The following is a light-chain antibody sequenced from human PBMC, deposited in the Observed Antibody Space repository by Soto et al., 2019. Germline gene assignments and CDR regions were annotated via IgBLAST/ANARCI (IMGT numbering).Light chain of an antibody. J-gene: IGKJ1*01. CDR1: QTISSW. CDR2: TAS. CDR3: QHHNSYSDA. V-gene: IGKV1-5*03. Sequence: DIQMTQSPSTLSGSVGDRVTITCRASQTISSWLAWYQHKPGKAPKLLIYTASTLKSGVTSRFSGSGSGTEFTLTISSLQPDDFATYYCQHHNSYSDAFGQGTQLDIK.